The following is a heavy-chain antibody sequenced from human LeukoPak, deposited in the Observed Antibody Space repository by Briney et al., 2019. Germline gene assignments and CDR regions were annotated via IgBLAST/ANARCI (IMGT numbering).Heavy chain of an antibody. CDR3: AKDRSGGTTTTVMVA. D-gene: IGHD4-17*01. CDR2: ISPIGSRT. J-gene: IGHJ5*02. CDR1: GFTFSTYA. V-gene: IGHV3-23*01. Sequence: GGSLRLSCAASGFTFSTYAMNWVRQAPGKGLEWVSAISPIGSRTYYADSVKGRFTISRDNSKNTLYLQMNSLRAGDTAIYYCAKDRSGGTTTTVMVAWGRGTLVTVSS.